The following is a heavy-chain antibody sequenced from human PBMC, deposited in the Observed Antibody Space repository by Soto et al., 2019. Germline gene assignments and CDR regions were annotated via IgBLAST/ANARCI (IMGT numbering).Heavy chain of an antibody. CDR1: GFTYNV. D-gene: IGHD2-2*01. V-gene: IGHV3-23*01. CDR2: FGHNGEAT. J-gene: IGHJ3*02. Sequence: PGGSLRLSCVASGFTYNVMNWVRQAPGKGLEWVSGFGHNGEATFYADSVKGRFTISRDNSKNTPYLQMNSLRAEDTAVYYCARDPVEYCSSTSCPLLGAFDIWGQGTMVTVSS. CDR3: ARDPVEYCSSTSCPLLGAFDI.